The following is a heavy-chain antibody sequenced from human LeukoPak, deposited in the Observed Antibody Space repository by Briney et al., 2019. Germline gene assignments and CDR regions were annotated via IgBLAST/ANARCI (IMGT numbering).Heavy chain of an antibody. CDR2: IYYSGST. CDR3: ARGSNWGDY. D-gene: IGHD7-27*01. Sequence: SETLSLTCTVSGGSISAYYWGWIRRPPGKGLEWIGNIYYSGSTNYNPSLKSRVTISVDTSKNQFSLKLNSVTAADTAVYYCARGSNWGDYWGQGALVTVSS. J-gene: IGHJ4*02. V-gene: IGHV4-59*12. CDR1: GGSISAYY.